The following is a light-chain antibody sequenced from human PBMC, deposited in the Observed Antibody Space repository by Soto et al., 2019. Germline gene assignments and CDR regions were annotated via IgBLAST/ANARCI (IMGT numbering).Light chain of an antibody. CDR2: AAS. CDR1: QRVSSH. V-gene: IGKV3-15*01. Sequence: ETVMTQSPVTLSVSPGDTATLSCRASQRVSSHLAWYQQRPGQAPRLLIYAASTRATGIPVRFSGSGSETEFTLTIRSLQSEDSALYYCLQYNNWPWTFGQGNKVEL. J-gene: IGKJ1*01. CDR3: LQYNNWPWT.